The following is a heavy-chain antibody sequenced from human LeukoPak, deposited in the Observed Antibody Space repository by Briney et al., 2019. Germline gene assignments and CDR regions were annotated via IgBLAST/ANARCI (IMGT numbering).Heavy chain of an antibody. Sequence: GGSLRLSCAASGFTFSSYAMSLVRQAPGKGLEWVSAISGSGGSTYYADSVKGRFTISRDNSKNTLYLQMNSLRAEDTAVYYCAKDPLKPVGYSSGWYRGGYWGQGTLVTVSS. J-gene: IGHJ4*02. CDR1: GFTFSSYA. CDR2: ISGSGGST. V-gene: IGHV3-23*01. CDR3: AKDPLKPVGYSSGWYRGGY. D-gene: IGHD6-19*01.